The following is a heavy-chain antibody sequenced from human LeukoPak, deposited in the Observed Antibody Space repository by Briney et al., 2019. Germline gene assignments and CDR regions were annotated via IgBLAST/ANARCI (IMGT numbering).Heavy chain of an antibody. J-gene: IGHJ4*02. CDR2: IYHSGST. CDR3: ARSNGPTSYSYGY. D-gene: IGHD5-18*01. Sequence: PSQTLSLTCAVSGGSISSGGYSWSWIRQPPGKGLEWIGYIYHSGSTYYNPSLKSRVTISVDRSKNQFSLKLSSVTAADTAVYYCARSNGPTSYSYGYWGQGTLVTVSS. V-gene: IGHV4-30-2*01. CDR1: GGSISSGGYS.